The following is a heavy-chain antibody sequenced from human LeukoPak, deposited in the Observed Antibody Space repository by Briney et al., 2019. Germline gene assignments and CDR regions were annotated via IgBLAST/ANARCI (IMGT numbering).Heavy chain of an antibody. CDR1: GHTSTTYA. Sequence: GASVKVSCKASGHTSTTYAIHWVRQAPGQGLEWMGWINAGNGNIKYSQKFQGRVTITGDTSASTAYMELSSLRSEDTAVYYCARGYCSSTSCYMDVWGQGTTVTISS. D-gene: IGHD2-2*01. J-gene: IGHJ6*01. CDR2: INAGNGNI. V-gene: IGHV1-3*01. CDR3: ARGYCSSTSCYMDV.